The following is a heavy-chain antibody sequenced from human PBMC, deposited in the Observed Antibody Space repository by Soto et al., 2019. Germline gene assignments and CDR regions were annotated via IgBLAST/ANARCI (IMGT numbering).Heavy chain of an antibody. CDR1: GGTFNSYL. D-gene: IGHD2-2*01. Sequence: QVQLVQSGAEVKNPGSSVKVSCKTSGGTFNSYLIDWVRQAPGQGLEWMGGIIPAFGTAKYAQKFQGRVTITADESTPTAYMELRTLPSEATAVYYCARGLDQPPVGLYFDTWGQGTLVTVSS. CDR2: IIPAFGTA. CDR3: ARGLDQPPVGLYFDT. V-gene: IGHV1-69*01. J-gene: IGHJ4*02.